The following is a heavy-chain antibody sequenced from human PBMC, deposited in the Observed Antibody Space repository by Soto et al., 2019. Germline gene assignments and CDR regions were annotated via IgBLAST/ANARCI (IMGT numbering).Heavy chain of an antibody. CDR2: IIPMLDRT. D-gene: IGHD3-3*01. CDR3: ASGTVTLFGVVTPPDY. V-gene: IGHV1-69*02. Sequence: QVQLVQSGAEVKRPGSSVKVSCKSSGGSFNSFHFNWVRQAPGQGLEWMGRIIPMLDRTQYGQRFQGRVTITADKSTSTAYMELCGMVSVDTAVYYCASGTVTLFGVVTPPDYWGQGTLVTVSS. CDR1: GGSFNSFH. J-gene: IGHJ4*02.